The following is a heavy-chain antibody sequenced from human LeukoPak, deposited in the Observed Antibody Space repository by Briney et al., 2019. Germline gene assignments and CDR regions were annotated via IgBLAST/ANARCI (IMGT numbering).Heavy chain of an antibody. Sequence: SETLSLTCAVYGGSFSGYYWSWIRQPAGKGLEWIGRIYTSGSTNYNPSLKSRVTISVDTSKNQFSLKLSSVTAADTAVYYCAREPYSGSYFEYFQHWGQGTLVTVSS. V-gene: IGHV4-4*07. J-gene: IGHJ1*01. CDR3: AREPYSGSYFEYFQH. D-gene: IGHD1-26*01. CDR2: IYTSGST. CDR1: GGSFSGYY.